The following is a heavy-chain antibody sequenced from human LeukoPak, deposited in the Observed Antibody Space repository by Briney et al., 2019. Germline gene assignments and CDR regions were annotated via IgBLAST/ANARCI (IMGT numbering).Heavy chain of an antibody. CDR2: IYTSGST. CDR1: GGSISSYY. Sequence: SETLSLTCTVSGGSISSYYWSWIRRPAGKGLEWIGRIYTSGSTNYNPSLKSRVTMSVDTSKNQFSLKLSSVTAADTAVYYCTRDAYSSSWLDYYGMDVWGQGTTVTVSS. D-gene: IGHD6-13*01. V-gene: IGHV4-4*07. J-gene: IGHJ6*02. CDR3: TRDAYSSSWLDYYGMDV.